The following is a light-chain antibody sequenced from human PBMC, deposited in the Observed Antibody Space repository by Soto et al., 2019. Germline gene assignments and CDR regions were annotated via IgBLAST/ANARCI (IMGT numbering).Light chain of an antibody. CDR3: AAWDNNLGGPA. Sequence: QSVLTQPPSASGTPGQRVSISCSGSNSNIGSKYVYWYQQLPGTAPKLLMYRNNQRPSGVPDRFSGSKSGTSASLAISGFRSEDEADYYCAAWDNNLGGPAFGGGTKVTVL. V-gene: IGLV1-47*01. CDR2: RNN. J-gene: IGLJ2*01. CDR1: NSNIGSKY.